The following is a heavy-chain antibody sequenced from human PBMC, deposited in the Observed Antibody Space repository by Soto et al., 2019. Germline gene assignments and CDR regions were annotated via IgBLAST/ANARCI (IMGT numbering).Heavy chain of an antibody. D-gene: IGHD3-10*01. CDR3: ARDSGWFDAFDI. CDR2: ISYDGSNK. J-gene: IGHJ3*02. Sequence: QVQLVESGGGVVQPRRSLRLSCAASGFTFSSYAMHWVRQAPGKGLEWVAVISYDGSNKYYADSVKGRFTISRDNSKNTLYLQMNSLRAEDTAVYYCARDSGWFDAFDIWGQGTMVTVSS. V-gene: IGHV3-30-3*01. CDR1: GFTFSSYA.